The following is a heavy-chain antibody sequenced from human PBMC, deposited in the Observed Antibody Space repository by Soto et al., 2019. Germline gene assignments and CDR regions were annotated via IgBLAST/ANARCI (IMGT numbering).Heavy chain of an antibody. CDR1: GFTFSSYA. D-gene: IGHD2-15*01. V-gene: IGHV3-23*01. CDR2: ISGSGGST. J-gene: IGHJ4*02. Sequence: EVQLLESGGGLVQPGGSLRLSCAASGFTFSSYAMSWVRQAPGKGLEWVSAISGSGGSTYYADSVKGRFTISRDNSKNTLYLQMNSLRAEDTAVYYCAMVSVVVVAATHYWGQGTLVTVSS. CDR3: AMVSVVVVAATHY.